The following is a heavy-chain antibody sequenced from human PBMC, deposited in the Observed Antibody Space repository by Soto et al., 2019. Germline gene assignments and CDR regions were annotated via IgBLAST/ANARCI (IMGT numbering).Heavy chain of an antibody. CDR1: GGSISSYY. CDR2: IYYSGST. D-gene: IGHD1-1*01. V-gene: IGHV4-59*01. J-gene: IGHJ5*02. Sequence: SETLSLTCTVSGGSISSYYWSWIRQPPGKGLEWIGYIYYSGSTNYNPSLKSRVTISVDTSKNQFSLKLSSVTAADTAVYYCARSILVQREPLNWSVPWGQGPLVT. CDR3: ARSILVQREPLNWSVP.